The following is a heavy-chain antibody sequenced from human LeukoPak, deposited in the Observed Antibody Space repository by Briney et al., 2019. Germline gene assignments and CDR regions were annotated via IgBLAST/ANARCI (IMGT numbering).Heavy chain of an antibody. V-gene: IGHV5-51*01. Sequence: GESLKISCKGSGYTFTNYWIGWVRQMPGKGLQWMAIISPSDSDTRCSPSFQGQVTISADKSINTAYLQWSSLKASDTAMYYCARQRVNYYDSSGYPHFDYWGQGTLVTVSS. J-gene: IGHJ4*02. CDR3: ARQRVNYYDSSGYPHFDY. CDR1: GYTFTNYW. CDR2: ISPSDSDT. D-gene: IGHD3-22*01.